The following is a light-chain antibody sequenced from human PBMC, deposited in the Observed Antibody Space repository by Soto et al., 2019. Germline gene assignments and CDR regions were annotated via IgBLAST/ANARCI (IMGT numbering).Light chain of an antibody. CDR2: EVN. CDR3: SSYAGSDNVI. CDR1: SSDVGAYNY. Sequence: QSALTQPPSASGSPGQSVTISCTGTSSDVGAYNYVSWYQQHPGKTPKLIIYEVNKRPSGVPDRFSGSKSGNTASLTVSGLQAEDGAAYYCSSYAGSDNVIFGGGTKVTVL. J-gene: IGLJ2*01. V-gene: IGLV2-8*01.